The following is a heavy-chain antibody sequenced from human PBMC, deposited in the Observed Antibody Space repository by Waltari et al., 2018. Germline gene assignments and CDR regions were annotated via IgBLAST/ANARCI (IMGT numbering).Heavy chain of an antibody. V-gene: IGHV4-4*07. CDR3: ARGFAISSWYVGAFDI. CDR2: IYTSGST. Sequence: QVQLQESGPGLVKPSETLSLPCTVSGGSISSDYWSWIRQPAGKGLEWIGRIYTSGSTNYNPALKSRVTISVDKSKNQFSLKLSSVTAADTAVYYCARGFAISSWYVGAFDIWGQGTMVTVSS. D-gene: IGHD6-13*01. CDR1: GGSISSDY. J-gene: IGHJ3*02.